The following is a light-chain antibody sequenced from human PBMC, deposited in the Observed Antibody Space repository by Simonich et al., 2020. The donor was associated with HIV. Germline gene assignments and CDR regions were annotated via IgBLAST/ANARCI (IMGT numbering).Light chain of an antibody. Sequence: NFMLTQPHSVSESPGKTVTISCTRSSGSIASNYVQWYQQRPGSAPTTVIYEDNQSPSGVPDRFSGSIDSSSNSASLTISGLKTEDEADYYCQSYNTSHHWVFGGGTKLTVV. CDR2: EDN. CDR3: QSYNTSHHWV. V-gene: IGLV6-57*03. CDR1: SGSIASNY. J-gene: IGLJ3*02.